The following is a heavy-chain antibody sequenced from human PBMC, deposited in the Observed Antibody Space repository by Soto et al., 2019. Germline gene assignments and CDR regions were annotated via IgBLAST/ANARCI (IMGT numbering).Heavy chain of an antibody. J-gene: IGHJ3*02. CDR1: GFTFSSYG. V-gene: IGHV3-33*01. Sequence: QVQLVESGGGVVQPGRSLRLSCAASGFTFSSYGMHWVRQAPGKGLEWVAVIWYDGSNKYYADSVKGRFNISRDNSKNTLYLQMNSLRAEDTAVYYCARGYGDYASGHDAFDIWGQGTMVTVSS. CDR2: IWYDGSNK. D-gene: IGHD4-17*01. CDR3: ARGYGDYASGHDAFDI.